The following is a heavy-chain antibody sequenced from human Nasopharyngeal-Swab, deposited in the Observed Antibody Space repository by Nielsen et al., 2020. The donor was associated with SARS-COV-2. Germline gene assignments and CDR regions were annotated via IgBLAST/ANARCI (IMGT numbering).Heavy chain of an antibody. V-gene: IGHV1-69*13. CDR2: IIPIFPTP. Sequence: SLQISCYASAVTFSNYAISWVRQAPGQGLEWMVGIIPIFPTPDYSQRLQGRVTITADESTSTAYMELTSLRSEDTAVYYCAGPNIGSRSLGGNYYYYVDVWGEGTTVTVSS. J-gene: IGHJ6*03. CDR3: AGPNIGSRSLGGNYYYYVDV. CDR1: AVTFSNYA. D-gene: IGHD3-10*01.